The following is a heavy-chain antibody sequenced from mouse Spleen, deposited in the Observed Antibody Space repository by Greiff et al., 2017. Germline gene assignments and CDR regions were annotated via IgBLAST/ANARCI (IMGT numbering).Heavy chain of an antibody. CDR2: IDPETGGT. CDR3: TRGDGYYETFAY. V-gene: IGHV1-15*01. CDR1: GYTFTDYE. Sequence: VQLQQSGAELVRPGASVTLSCKASGYTFTDYEMHWVKQTPVHGLEWIGAIDPETGGTAYNQKFKGKAILTADKSSSTAYMELRSLTSEDSAVYYCTRGDGYYETFAYWGQGTLVTVSA. J-gene: IGHJ3*01. D-gene: IGHD2-3*01.